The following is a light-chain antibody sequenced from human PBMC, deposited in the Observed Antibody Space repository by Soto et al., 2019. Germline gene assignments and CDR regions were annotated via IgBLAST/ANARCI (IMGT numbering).Light chain of an antibody. CDR3: QQRSSWLT. CDR1: QSIRNF. V-gene: IGKV3-11*01. CDR2: DTS. Sequence: ETVLTQSPATLSLSPGERATLSCRASQSIRNFLAWYQQKPGQAPRLLIYDTSNRATGIPARFSGSGPGTDFTRTISSLEPEDCAVYYCQQRSSWLTFGGGTKVEIK. J-gene: IGKJ4*01.